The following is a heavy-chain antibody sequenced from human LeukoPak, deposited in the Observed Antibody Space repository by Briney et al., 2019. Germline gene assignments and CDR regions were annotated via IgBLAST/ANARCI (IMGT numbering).Heavy chain of an antibody. V-gene: IGHV1-24*01. D-gene: IGHD3-3*01. CDR1: GYTLSELS. Sequence: GASVTVSCKVSGYTLSELSMHWVRQAPGKGLEWMGGFDPEDGETIYAQKFQGRVTMTEDTSTDTAYMELSSLRSEDTAVYYCAAIRFLEWLSQNSHWFDPWGQGTLVTVSS. CDR2: FDPEDGET. CDR3: AAIRFLEWLSQNSHWFDP. J-gene: IGHJ5*02.